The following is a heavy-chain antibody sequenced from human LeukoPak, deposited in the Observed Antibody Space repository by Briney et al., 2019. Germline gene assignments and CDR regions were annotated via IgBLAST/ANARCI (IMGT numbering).Heavy chain of an antibody. Sequence: SETLSLTCTVSGGSIYGFYWSWIQQFPEKGLEWIGYVYFSGSTNYNPSLESRVTISIDTSKNQFSLKLSSVTAADTAVYYCARGYGRQTNSGMDVWGKGSTVTVSA. CDR2: VYFSGST. V-gene: IGHV4-59*01. J-gene: IGHJ6*04. D-gene: IGHD5-18*01. CDR3: ARGYGRQTNSGMDV. CDR1: GGSIYGFY.